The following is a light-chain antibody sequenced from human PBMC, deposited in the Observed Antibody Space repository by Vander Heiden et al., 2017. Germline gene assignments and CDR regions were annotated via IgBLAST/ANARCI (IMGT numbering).Light chain of an antibody. CDR3: ASWDDRLRGYV. CDR2: RNS. J-gene: IGLJ1*01. V-gene: IGLV1-47*01. CDR1: SSNIGNNY. Sequence: QSVLSPPPSTSGTHGQRVTISCSGSSSNIGNNYAYWYQQLPGTAPKLLFYRNSQRTSGVPDRFSDSKSGTSASLAISGLRSEDEGEYYCASWDDRLRGYVFGTGTKVTVL.